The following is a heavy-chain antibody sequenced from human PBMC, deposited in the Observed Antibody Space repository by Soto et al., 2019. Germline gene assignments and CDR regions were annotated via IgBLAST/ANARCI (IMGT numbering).Heavy chain of an antibody. CDR2: IYPGDSDT. CDR1: GYSFTSYW. J-gene: IGHJ6*02. V-gene: IGHV5-51*01. Sequence: EVQLVQSGAEVKKPGESLKISCKGSGYSFTSYWIGWVRQMPGKGLEWMGIIYPGDSDTRYSPSFQGQVTISADKSISTAYVQWGSLKASDTAMYYCAGGGVRGVITRTRDYYGMDVWGQGTTVTVSS. CDR3: AGGGVRGVITRTRDYYGMDV. D-gene: IGHD3-10*01.